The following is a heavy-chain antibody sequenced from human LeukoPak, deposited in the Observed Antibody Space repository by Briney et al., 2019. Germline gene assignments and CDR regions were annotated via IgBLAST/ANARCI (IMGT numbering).Heavy chain of an antibody. CDR3: AKSVAGNYYYYMDV. V-gene: IGHV4-30-2*01. J-gene: IGHJ6*03. D-gene: IGHD6-19*01. CDR1: GGSISSGGYY. CDR2: IYHSGST. Sequence: SETLSLTCTVSGGSISSGGYYWSWIRQPPGKGLEWIGYIYHSGSTYYNPSLKSRVTISVDRSKNQFSLKLSSVTVADTAVYYCAKSVAGNYYYYMDVWGKGTTVTVSS.